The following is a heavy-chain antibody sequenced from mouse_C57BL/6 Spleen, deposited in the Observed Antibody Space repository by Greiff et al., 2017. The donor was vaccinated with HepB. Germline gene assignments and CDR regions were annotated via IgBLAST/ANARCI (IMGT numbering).Heavy chain of an antibody. CDR2: ISYSGST. Sequence: EVQLQQSGPGMVKPSQSLSLTCTVTGYSITSGYDWHWIRHFPGNKLEWMGYISYSGSTNYNPSLKSRISITHDTSKNHFFLKLNSVTTEDTATYYCARGGYSNYFAWFAYWGQGTLVTVSA. CDR3: ARGGYSNYFAWFAY. V-gene: IGHV3-1*01. CDR1: GYSITSGYD. J-gene: IGHJ3*01. D-gene: IGHD2-5*01.